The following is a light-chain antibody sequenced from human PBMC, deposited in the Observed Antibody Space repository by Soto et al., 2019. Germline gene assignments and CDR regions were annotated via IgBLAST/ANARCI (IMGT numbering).Light chain of an antibody. CDR3: QQANSFPTM. J-gene: IGKJ1*01. Sequence: DIQMTQSPSSVSASVGDRVTITCRASQAISGWVAWYQQKPGQVPKLLIYAASTLQSGVPLRFSGSGSGTDYTLTLSTMQPEDFATYYCQQANSFPTMFGQGTKVEIK. CDR2: AAS. V-gene: IGKV1-12*01. CDR1: QAISGW.